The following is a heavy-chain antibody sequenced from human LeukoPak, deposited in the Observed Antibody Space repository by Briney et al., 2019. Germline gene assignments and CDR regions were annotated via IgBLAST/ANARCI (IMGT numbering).Heavy chain of an antibody. D-gene: IGHD3-16*01. J-gene: IGHJ4*02. CDR3: AKASWVSSTDAVR. V-gene: IGHV3-23*01. CDR1: GLSFSSFA. CDR2: LRGNGET. Sequence: GGSLRLSCAASGLSFSSFAMSWVRQGPARGLEWVSSLRGNGETFYADSVKGRFTLSSDSSRNTAYFQLTNLRVEDTAIYYCAKASWVSSTDAVRWGQGTLVTVSS.